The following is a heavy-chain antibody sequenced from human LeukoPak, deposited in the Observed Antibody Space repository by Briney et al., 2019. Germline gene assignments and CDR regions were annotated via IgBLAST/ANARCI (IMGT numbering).Heavy chain of an antibody. D-gene: IGHD6-13*01. CDR1: GFTFISYA. CDR2: ISYDGSNK. V-gene: IGHV3-30*04. CDR3: ARERAAAIDY. Sequence: PRGSLRLSCAASGFTFISYAMHWVRQAPGKGLEWVAVISYDGSNKYYADSVKGRFTISRDNSKNTLYLQMNSLRAEDTAVYYCARERAAAIDYWGQGTLVTVSS. J-gene: IGHJ4*02.